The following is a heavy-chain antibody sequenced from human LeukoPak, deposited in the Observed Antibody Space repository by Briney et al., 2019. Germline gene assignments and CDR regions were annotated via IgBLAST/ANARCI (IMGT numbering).Heavy chain of an antibody. J-gene: IGHJ4*02. CDR2: IRYDGSNK. D-gene: IGHD6-13*01. Sequence: PGGSLRLSCAASGFTFSSYGMHWVRQAPGKGLEWVAFIRYDGSNKYYADSVKGRFTISRDNSKNTLYLQMNSLRAEDTAVYYCAKWDSSSWHVGFDYWGQGTLVTVSS. CDR3: AKWDSSSWHVGFDY. CDR1: GFTFSSYG. V-gene: IGHV3-30*02.